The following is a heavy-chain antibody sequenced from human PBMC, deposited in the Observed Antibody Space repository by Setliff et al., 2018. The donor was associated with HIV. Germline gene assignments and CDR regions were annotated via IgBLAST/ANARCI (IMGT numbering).Heavy chain of an antibody. J-gene: IGHJ6*03. CDR1: GVTFSSYS. D-gene: IGHD3-22*01. V-gene: IGHV3-48*01. Sequence: PGGSLRLSCAASGVTFSSYSMNWVRQAPGKGLEWLSYISRNRDTIYYADSVKGRFTISRDNAENSLFLQMNSLRAEDTAVYYCARVQYFNSGGYWATIRHYYYMNVWGKGTAVTVSS. CDR2: ISRNRDTI. CDR3: ARVQYFNSGGYWATIRHYYYMNV.